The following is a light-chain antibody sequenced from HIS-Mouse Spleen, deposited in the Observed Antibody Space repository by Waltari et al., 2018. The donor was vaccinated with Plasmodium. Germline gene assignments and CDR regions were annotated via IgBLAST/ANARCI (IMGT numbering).Light chain of an antibody. V-gene: IGLV3-10*01. Sequence: SYELTQPPSVSVSPGQTTRITCPGDALPKKYAYWYQQKSGQAPVLVIHEDSKRPSGIPEEFSGSSSGTMATLTISGAQVEDEADYYGYSTDSSGNHRVFGGGTKLTVL. CDR2: EDS. CDR1: ALPKKY. J-gene: IGLJ3*02. CDR3: YSTDSSGNHRV.